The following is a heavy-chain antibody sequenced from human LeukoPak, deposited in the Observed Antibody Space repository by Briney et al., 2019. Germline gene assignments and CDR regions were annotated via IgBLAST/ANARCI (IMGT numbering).Heavy chain of an antibody. V-gene: IGHV3-21*06. D-gene: IGHD6-13*01. CDR2: ISSSSSYI. CDR3: ARYSDTGYSSSWYSTPFDY. J-gene: IGHJ4*02. Sequence: GGSLRLSCAASGFTFRSYSMKWVRQAPGKGLEWVSSISSSSSYIYYADSVKGRFTISRDNAKNLLYLQMNSLRAEDTAMYYCARYSDTGYSSSWYSTPFDYWGQGTLVTVSS. CDR1: GFTFRSYS.